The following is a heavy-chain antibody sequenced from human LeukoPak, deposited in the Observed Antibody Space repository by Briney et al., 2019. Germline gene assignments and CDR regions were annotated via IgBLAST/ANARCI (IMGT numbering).Heavy chain of an antibody. D-gene: IGHD1-26*01. CDR3: ARVPSGSYYERRYGMDV. Sequence: ASVKVSCKASGYTFISYDINWVRQATGQGLEWMGWMNPNSGITGYAQKFQGRVTMTRNTSISTAFMEVSSLRFEDTAVYYCARVPSGSYYERRYGMDVWGQGTTVTVSS. CDR1: GYTFISYD. CDR2: MNPNSGIT. J-gene: IGHJ6*02. V-gene: IGHV1-8*01.